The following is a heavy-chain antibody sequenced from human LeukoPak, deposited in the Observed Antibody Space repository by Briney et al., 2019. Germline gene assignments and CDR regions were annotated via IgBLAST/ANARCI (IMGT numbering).Heavy chain of an antibody. V-gene: IGHV1-18*01. CDR1: GYTFTSYG. CDR2: ISAYNGNT. J-gene: IGHJ4*02. D-gene: IGHD6-19*01. Sequence: GASVKVSCKASGYTFTSYGISWVRQAPGQGLEWMGWISAYNGNTNYAQKLQGRVTVTTDTSTSTAYMELRSLRSDDAAVYYCARLAAPSSGWLRGFDYWGQGTLVTVS. CDR3: ARLAAPSSGWLRGFDY.